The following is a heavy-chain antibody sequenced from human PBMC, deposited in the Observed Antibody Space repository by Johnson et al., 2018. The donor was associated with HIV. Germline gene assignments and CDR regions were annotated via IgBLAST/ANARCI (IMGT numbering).Heavy chain of an antibody. CDR3: AKLRWAPRAFDI. Sequence: QVQLVESGGGVVQPGESLRLSCAASGFTFANYGMHWVRRAPGKGLEWVAFTAHDESITHSAASVKGLFTMSRDNSKSTLNLQMNSLRAEDTAVYYCAKLRWAPRAFDIWGQGTMVTVSS. D-gene: IGHD4-23*01. CDR2: TAHDESIT. J-gene: IGHJ3*02. CDR1: GFTFANYG. V-gene: IGHV3-30*02.